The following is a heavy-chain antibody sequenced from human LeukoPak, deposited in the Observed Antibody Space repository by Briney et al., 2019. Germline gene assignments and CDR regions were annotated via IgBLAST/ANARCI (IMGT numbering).Heavy chain of an antibody. CDR1: GFTVSSNY. D-gene: IGHD3-22*01. CDR2: IYSGDST. CDR3: AKGEEYYYDSSGYFNDY. V-gene: IGHV3-53*01. J-gene: IGHJ4*02. Sequence: PGGSLRLSCAASGFTVSSNYMSWVRQAPGKGLEWVSVIYSGDSTYYADSVKGRFTISRDNSKNTLYLQMNSLRAEDTAVYYCAKGEEYYYDSSGYFNDYWGQGTLVTVSS.